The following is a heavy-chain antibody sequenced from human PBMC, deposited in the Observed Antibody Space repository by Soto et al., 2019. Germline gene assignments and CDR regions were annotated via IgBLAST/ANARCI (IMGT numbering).Heavy chain of an antibody. Sequence: HPGGSLRLSCTASGFTFSSYAMSWVRQAPGKGLEWVSAISGGGGSTYYADSVKGRFTISRDNSKNTLYLQMNSLRAEDTAVYYCAKGSGGRKITVYLLALSVALGMDVWGQGTTVTVSS. CDR3: AKGSGGRKITVYLLALSVALGMDV. D-gene: IGHD1-26*01. CDR2: ISGGGGST. J-gene: IGHJ6*02. V-gene: IGHV3-23*01. CDR1: GFTFSSYA.